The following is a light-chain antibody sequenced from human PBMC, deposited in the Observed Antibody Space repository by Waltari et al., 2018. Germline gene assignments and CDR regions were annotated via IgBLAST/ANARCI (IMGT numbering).Light chain of an antibody. CDR3: QTGGHGTWV. V-gene: IGLV4-69*01. J-gene: IGLJ3*02. CDR2: VNSDGSH. Sequence: QLVLTQSPSASASLGASVRPPCPLSIGQSSNVIAWLQQQPQKGPRYLMKVNSDGSHSKGGEIPDRFSGSSSGAERYLTISSLQSEDEADYYCQTGGHGTWVFGGGTRLTVL. CDR1: IGQSSNV.